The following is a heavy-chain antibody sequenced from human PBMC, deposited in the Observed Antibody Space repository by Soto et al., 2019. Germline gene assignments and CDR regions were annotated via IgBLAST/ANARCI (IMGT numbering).Heavy chain of an antibody. Sequence: ASVKVSCKASGYTFTSYGISWVRQAPGQGLEWMGWISAYNGNTNYAQKLQGRVTMTTDTSTSTAYMELGSLRSDDTAVYYCASSYYYDSSGYTTSWDYWGQGTLVTVSS. CDR3: ASSYYYDSSGYTTSWDY. CDR1: GYTFTSYG. V-gene: IGHV1-18*01. D-gene: IGHD3-22*01. CDR2: ISAYNGNT. J-gene: IGHJ4*02.